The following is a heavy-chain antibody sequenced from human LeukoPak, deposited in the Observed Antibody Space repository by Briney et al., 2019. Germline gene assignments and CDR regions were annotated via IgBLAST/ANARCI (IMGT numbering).Heavy chain of an antibody. CDR1: GGSISSSSYY. J-gene: IGHJ4*02. CDR2: IYTSGST. V-gene: IGHV4-61*02. Sequence: PSETLSLTCTVSGGSISSSSYYWSWIRQPAGKGLEWIGRIYTSGSTNYNPSLKSRVTISVDTSKNQFSLKLSSVTAADTAVYYCARDYYFDYWGQGTLVTVSS. CDR3: ARDYYFDY.